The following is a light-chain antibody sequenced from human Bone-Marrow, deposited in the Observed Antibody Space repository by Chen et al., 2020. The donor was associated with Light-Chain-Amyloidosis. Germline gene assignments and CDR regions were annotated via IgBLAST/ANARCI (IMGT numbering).Light chain of an antibody. CDR1: QSVSSY. CDR2: DAS. V-gene: IGKV3-11*01. J-gene: IGKJ4*01. CDR3: QQRSSWRT. Sequence: ELVLTQSPATLSLSPGERATLSCRASQSVSSYLAWYQQKPGQAPRLLIYDASNRATGIPARFSGSGSGTDFTLTISSLEPEDFAVYYCQQRSSWRTFGGGTRVEIK.